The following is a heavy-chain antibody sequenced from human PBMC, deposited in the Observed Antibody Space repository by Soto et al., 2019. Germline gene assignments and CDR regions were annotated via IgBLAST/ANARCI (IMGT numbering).Heavy chain of an antibody. D-gene: IGHD2-8*01. J-gene: IGHJ5*01. CDR2: IYSGDRT. CDR3: ATEFYYRFDS. V-gene: IGHV3-66*01. Sequence: PGGSLRLSCAASGFPVSTFYMNWIRQAPGKGLEWVSVIYSGDRTSYADSVRGRFTISRDSSKNTLYLQMNSLTAEDTAVYFCATEFYYRFDSWGQGTPVTVSS. CDR1: GFPVSTFY.